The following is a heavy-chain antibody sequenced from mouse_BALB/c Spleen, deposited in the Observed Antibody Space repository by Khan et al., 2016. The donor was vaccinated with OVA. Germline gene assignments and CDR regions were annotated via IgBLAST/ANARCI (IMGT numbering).Heavy chain of an antibody. V-gene: IGHV2-9*02. Sequence: VKLLESGPGLVAPSQSLSITCTVSGFSLTSYGVHWVRQPPGKGLEWLGVIWAGGSTNYNSAPMSRLSISKDNSKSQVFLKMSSLQTNDTAMYYCARLEDIWGQGTTLTVSS. CDR3: ARLEDI. D-gene: IGHD1-3*01. CDR1: GFSLTSYG. CDR2: IWAGGST. J-gene: IGHJ2*01.